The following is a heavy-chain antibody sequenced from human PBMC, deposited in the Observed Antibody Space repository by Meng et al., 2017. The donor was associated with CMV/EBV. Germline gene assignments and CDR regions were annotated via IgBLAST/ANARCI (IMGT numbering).Heavy chain of an antibody. CDR3: AKDLRVPEAEYYFDY. J-gene: IGHJ4*02. V-gene: IGHV3-73*01. CDR1: GFTFSGSA. D-gene: IGHD4/OR15-4a*01. Sequence: GGSLRLSCAASGFTFSGSAMHWVRQASGKGLEWVGRIRSKANSYATAYAASVKGRFTISRDDSKNTAYLQMNSLKTEDTAVYYCAKDLRVPEAEYYFDYWGQGTLVTVSS. CDR2: IRSKANSYAT.